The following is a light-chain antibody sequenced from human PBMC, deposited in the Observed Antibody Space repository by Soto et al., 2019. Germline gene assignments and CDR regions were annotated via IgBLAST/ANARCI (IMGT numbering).Light chain of an antibody. CDR1: QSVLYSSNNKNY. Sequence: DIVMTQSPDSLAVSLGERATINCKSSQSVLYSSNNKNYLAGYQQKPGQPPRLLIYWASTRESGVPDRFSGSGSGTDFTLTISSLQAEDVAVYYCQQYYNTPLTFGGGTKVEIK. J-gene: IGKJ4*02. CDR2: WAS. CDR3: QQYYNTPLT. V-gene: IGKV4-1*01.